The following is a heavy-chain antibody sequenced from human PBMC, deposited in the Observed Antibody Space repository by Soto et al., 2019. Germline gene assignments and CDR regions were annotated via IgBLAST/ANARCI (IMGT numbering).Heavy chain of an antibody. V-gene: IGHV4-59*08. CDR3: ARGGFGELLPFDY. CDR2: VHYSWGS. Sequence: SETLSLTCTVSGGSISSYHWSWIRQTPGKGLEWIGYVHYSWGSNYNPSLKSRVAISLDTSKSQFSLKLTSVTATDTAVYYCARGGFGELLPFDYWGQGTLVTVSS. CDR1: GGSISSYH. D-gene: IGHD3-10*01. J-gene: IGHJ4*02.